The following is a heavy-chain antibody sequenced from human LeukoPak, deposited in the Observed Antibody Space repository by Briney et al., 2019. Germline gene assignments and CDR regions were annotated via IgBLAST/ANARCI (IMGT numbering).Heavy chain of an antibody. J-gene: IGHJ3*02. Sequence: GGSLRLSCAASGFIFSSYWMSWVRQAPGKGLEWVANIKQDGSEKYYVNSVKGRFTISRDNAKNSLYLQMNSLRVEDTAVYYCPREPPAVGASRAFDIWGQGTMVTVSS. CDR1: GFIFSSYW. CDR3: PREPPAVGASRAFDI. CDR2: IKQDGSEK. V-gene: IGHV3-7*01. D-gene: IGHD1-26*01.